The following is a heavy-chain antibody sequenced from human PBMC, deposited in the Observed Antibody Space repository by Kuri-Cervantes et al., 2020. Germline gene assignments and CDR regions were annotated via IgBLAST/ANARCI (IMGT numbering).Heavy chain of an antibody. CDR2: IYYSGST. Sequence: SETLSLTCTVSGGSISSSSYYWGWIRQPPGKGLEWIGSIYYSGSTYYNPSLKSRVTISVDTSKNQFSLKLSSVTAADTAVYYCARQEWRAPLPGHWGQGTLVTVSS. V-gene: IGHV4-39*01. CDR1: GGSISSSSYY. CDR3: ARQEWRAPLPGH. D-gene: IGHD3-3*01. J-gene: IGHJ1*01.